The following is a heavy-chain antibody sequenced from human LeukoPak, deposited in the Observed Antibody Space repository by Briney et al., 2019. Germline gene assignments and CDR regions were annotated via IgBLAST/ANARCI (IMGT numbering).Heavy chain of an antibody. CDR1: GGSISNYY. V-gene: IGHV4-4*07. J-gene: IGHJ4*02. CDR2: IYASGST. D-gene: IGHD3-10*01. CDR3: ARTSARGAQFDY. Sequence: SETLSLTCTVSGGSISNYYWSWIRQPAGMGLEWIGRIYASGSTNYNPSLKSRVTMSVDASNNQFSLNLSSVTAADTAVYYCARTSARGAQFDYWGQGTLVTVSS.